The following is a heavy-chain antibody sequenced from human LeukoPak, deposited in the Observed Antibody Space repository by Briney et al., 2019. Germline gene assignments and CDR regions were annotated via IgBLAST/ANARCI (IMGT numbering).Heavy chain of an antibody. J-gene: IGHJ6*02. CDR1: GGSFSGYY. CDR2: INHSGST. D-gene: IGHD6-19*01. Sequence: PSETLSLTCAVYGGSFSGYYWSWIRQPPGKGLEWIGEINHSGSTNYNPSLKSRVTISVDTSKNQFSLKLSPVTAADTAVYYCARSPLGSSGWYELYGMDVWGQGTTVTVSS. V-gene: IGHV4-34*01. CDR3: ARSPLGSSGWYELYGMDV.